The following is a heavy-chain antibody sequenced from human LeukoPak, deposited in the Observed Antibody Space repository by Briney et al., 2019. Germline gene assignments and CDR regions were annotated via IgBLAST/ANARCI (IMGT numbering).Heavy chain of an antibody. CDR1: GGSMSSGGYC. D-gene: IGHD3-10*01. CDR3: AGGRYSYGSGSYSIWLAP. J-gene: IGHJ5*02. V-gene: IGHV4-30-2*01. CDR2: SYHSGGT. Sequence: PSETLSLTCAVSGGSMSSGGYCWSWIRQPPGKGREWVGYSYHSGGTYYNPSLKSRGTISVDRSKNQFSLKLTSVPAADPALYYCAGGRYSYGSGSYSIWLAPWRQGPLVTVSS.